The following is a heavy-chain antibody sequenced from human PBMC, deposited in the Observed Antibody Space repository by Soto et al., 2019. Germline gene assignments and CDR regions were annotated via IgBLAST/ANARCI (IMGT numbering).Heavy chain of an antibody. CDR1: GYTFTSYG. D-gene: IGHD6-19*01. CDR3: VRGTSGWSRQGYYYNGLDV. V-gene: IGHV1-18*03. Sequence: GAPVQVSCKTPGYTFTSYGVTWVRQDQGHGLEWIAWISVQTGKTKYADRLQGRITLTTDTSTSTAYLELRSLRSDDMAVYYCVRGTSGWSRQGYYYNGLDVWGKGTTVTVSS. J-gene: IGHJ6*04. CDR2: ISVQTGKT.